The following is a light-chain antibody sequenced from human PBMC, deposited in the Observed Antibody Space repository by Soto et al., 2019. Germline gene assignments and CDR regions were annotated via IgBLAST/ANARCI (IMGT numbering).Light chain of an antibody. CDR2: EGN. CDR1: SSDVGGYNL. Sequence: QYALTQPASVSGSPGQSITISCTGTSSDVGGYNLVSWYQQYPGKAPKLMIYEGNKRPSGVSNRFSGSKSGNTASLTISGLQAEDEADYSCCSYAGSRSWVFGGGTKLTVL. J-gene: IGLJ3*02. V-gene: IGLV2-23*01. CDR3: CSYAGSRSWV.